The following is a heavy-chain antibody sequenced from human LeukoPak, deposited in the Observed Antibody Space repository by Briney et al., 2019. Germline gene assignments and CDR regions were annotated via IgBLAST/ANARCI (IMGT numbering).Heavy chain of an antibody. D-gene: IGHD2-15*01. CDR2: IYHSGST. V-gene: IGHV4-4*02. CDR1: GGSISSSNW. CDR3: ARDGVGVVVVAAFDY. J-gene: IGHJ4*02. Sequence: SETLSLTCAVSGGSISSSNWWSWVRQPPGKGLEWIGEIYHSGSTNYNPSLKSRVTISVDKSKNQFSLKLSSVTAADTAVYYCARDGVGVVVVAAFDYWGQGTLVTVSS.